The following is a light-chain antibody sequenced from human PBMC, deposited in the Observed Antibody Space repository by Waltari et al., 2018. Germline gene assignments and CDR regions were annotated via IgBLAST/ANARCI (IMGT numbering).Light chain of an antibody. CDR1: SSNLGSNY. CDR3: AAWDDSLSGVV. CDR2: RNN. V-gene: IGLV1-47*01. Sequence: QSVLTQPPSASGTPGQRVTISCSGSSSNLGSNYVYWYQQLPGTAPKLLIYRNNQRPSGVPDRFSGSKSGTSASLAISGLRSEDEADYYCAAWDDSLSGVVFGGGTKLTVL. J-gene: IGLJ2*01.